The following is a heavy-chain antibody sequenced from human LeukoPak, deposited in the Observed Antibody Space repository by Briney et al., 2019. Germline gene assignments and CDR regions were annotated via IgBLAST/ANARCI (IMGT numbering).Heavy chain of an antibody. V-gene: IGHV4-39*01. CDR3: ARRGGYGSSY. D-gene: IGHD3-10*01. J-gene: IGHJ4*02. Sequence: SKTLSLTCTVSGGSISSSSYYWGWIRQPPGKGLEWIGSIYYSGSTYYNPSFKSRVTISVDTSKNQFSLKLSSVTAADTAVYYCARRGGYGSSYWGQGTLVTVSS. CDR2: IYYSGST. CDR1: GGSISSSSYY.